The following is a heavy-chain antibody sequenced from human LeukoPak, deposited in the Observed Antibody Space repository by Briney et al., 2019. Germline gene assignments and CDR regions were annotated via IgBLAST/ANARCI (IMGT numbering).Heavy chain of an antibody. J-gene: IGHJ5*02. Sequence: PSETPSLTRTVSGGSPTVYYWTSIRQPPREGLEWIGYISYSGGTNYHPSLKSRVTMSVDSSNAEFSLRLNSVTAADTAVYYCARVFRGAVTSKWFVPWGQGTLVTVSS. CDR1: GGSPTVYY. D-gene: IGHD4-17*01. CDR2: ISYSGGT. V-gene: IGHV4-59*01. CDR3: ARVFRGAVTSKWFVP.